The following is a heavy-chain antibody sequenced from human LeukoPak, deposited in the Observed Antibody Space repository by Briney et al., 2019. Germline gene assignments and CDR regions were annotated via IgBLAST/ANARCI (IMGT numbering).Heavy chain of an antibody. CDR1: GGSFSGYY. J-gene: IGHJ5*02. D-gene: IGHD2-15*01. CDR2: INHSGCT. CDR3: ARGGGILSAFDP. V-gene: IGHV4-34*01. Sequence: PSETLSLTCAVYGGSFSGYYWSWIRQPPGKGLEWIGEINHSGCTNYNPSLKSRVTISVDTSKNQFSLKLSSVTAADTAVYYCARGGGILSAFDPWGQGTLVTVSS.